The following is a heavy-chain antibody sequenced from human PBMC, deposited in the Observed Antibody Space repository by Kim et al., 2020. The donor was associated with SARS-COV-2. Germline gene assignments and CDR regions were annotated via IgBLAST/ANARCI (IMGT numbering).Heavy chain of an antibody. D-gene: IGHD2-2*01. V-gene: IGHV4-34*01. CDR2: INHSGST. CDR1: GGSFSGYY. J-gene: IGHJ4*02. Sequence: SETLSLTCAVYGGSFSGYYWSWIRQPPGKGLEWIGEINHSGSTNYNPSLKSRVTISVDTSKNQFSLKLSSVTAADTAVYYCAREAPRVGGYCSSTSCYGRFDYWGQGTLVTVSS. CDR3: AREAPRVGGYCSSTSCYGRFDY.